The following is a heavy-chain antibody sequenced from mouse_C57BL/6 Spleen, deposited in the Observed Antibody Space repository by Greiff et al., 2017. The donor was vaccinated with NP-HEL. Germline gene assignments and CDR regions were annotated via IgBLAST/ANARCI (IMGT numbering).Heavy chain of an antibody. D-gene: IGHD1-1*01. J-gene: IGHJ1*03. V-gene: IGHV1-62-2*01. CDR1: GYTFTEYT. CDR3: ARHEETTVVGGGWYFDV. CDR2: FYPGSGSI. Sequence: VQLQQSGAELVKPGASVKLSCKASGYTFTEYTIHWVKQRSGQGLEWIGWFYPGSGSIKYNEKFKDKATLTADNSSSTVYMERSRLTSEDSAVYFCARHEETTVVGGGWYFDVWGTGTTVTVSS.